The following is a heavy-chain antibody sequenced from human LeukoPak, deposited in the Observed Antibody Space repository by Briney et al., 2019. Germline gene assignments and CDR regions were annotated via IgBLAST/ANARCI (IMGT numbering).Heavy chain of an antibody. CDR3: ARVGLGYGYFDY. D-gene: IGHD5-18*01. J-gene: IGHJ4*02. Sequence: SETLSLTCTVSGGSISSGDYYWSWIRQPPGKGLEWIGYIYYSGSTYYNPSLKSRVTISVDTSKNQFALKLSSVTAADTAVYYCARVGLGYGYFDYWGQGTLVTVSS. V-gene: IGHV4-30-4*08. CDR2: IYYSGST. CDR1: GGSISSGDYY.